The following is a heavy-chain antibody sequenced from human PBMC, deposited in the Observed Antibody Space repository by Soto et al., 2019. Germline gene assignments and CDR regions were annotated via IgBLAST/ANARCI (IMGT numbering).Heavy chain of an antibody. CDR2: MWYDGTNE. J-gene: IGHJ5*01. Sequence: GGSLRLSGASSGFTFSTYGMHWVRQAPGRGLEGVAVMWYDGTNEKCADSVKGRFTISRDNSKSTLYLQMNSLRAEDTGVYYCARTDCSSSTCPSDIAGATTRDSWDNRTPVT. D-gene: IGHD2-2*01. CDR3: ARTDCSSSTCPSDIAGATTRDS. V-gene: IGHV3-33*03. CDR1: GFTFSTYG.